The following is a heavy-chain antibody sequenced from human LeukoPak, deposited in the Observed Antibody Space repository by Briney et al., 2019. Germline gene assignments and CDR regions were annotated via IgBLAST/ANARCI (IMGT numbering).Heavy chain of an antibody. CDR2: IKQDGNEK. J-gene: IGHJ4*02. Sequence: GGSLRLSCAASGFTFSSSWMNWVRQAPGKGLEWVAIIKQDGNEKYYVDSVKGRFTISRDNAKNSLSLQMNSLRAEDTAVYFCAGDAPIDYWGQGTLVTVSS. CDR1: GFTFSSSW. CDR3: AGDAPIDY. V-gene: IGHV3-7*01.